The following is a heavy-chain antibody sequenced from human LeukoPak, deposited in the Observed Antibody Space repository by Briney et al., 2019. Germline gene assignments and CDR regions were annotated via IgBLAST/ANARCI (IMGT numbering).Heavy chain of an antibody. CDR1: GFTFSSYE. CDR3: ASGLLWFGELSHPFDY. Sequence: PGGSLRLSCAASGFTFSSYEMNWVRQAPGKGLEWVSYISSSGSTIYYADSVKGRFTISRDNAKNSLYLQMNSLRAEDTAVYYCASGLLWFGELSHPFDYWGRGTLVTVSS. CDR2: ISSSGSTI. J-gene: IGHJ4*02. D-gene: IGHD3-10*01. V-gene: IGHV3-48*03.